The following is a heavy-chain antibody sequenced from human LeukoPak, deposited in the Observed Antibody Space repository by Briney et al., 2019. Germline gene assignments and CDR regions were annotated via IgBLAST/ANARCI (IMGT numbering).Heavy chain of an antibody. Sequence: PGESLKISCKASGYSFTNYWIGWVRQMPVKGLERMGIIYPGETDTRDSPSFQGQVTISADKSISTAYLQRSSLQASDTAMYYCATYAGSSSKYFQDWGQGTLVTVSS. D-gene: IGHD3-10*01. CDR1: GYSFTNYW. CDR2: IYPGETDT. CDR3: ATYAGSSSKYFQD. J-gene: IGHJ1*01. V-gene: IGHV5-51*01.